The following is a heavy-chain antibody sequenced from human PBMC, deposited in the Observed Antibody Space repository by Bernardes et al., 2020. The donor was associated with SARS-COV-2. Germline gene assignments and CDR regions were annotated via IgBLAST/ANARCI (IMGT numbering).Heavy chain of an antibody. CDR3: ARDFGGGENDY. J-gene: IGHJ4*02. V-gene: IGHV3-7*03. D-gene: IGHD3-3*01. Sequence: GGSLRLSCAASGFTFSSYWMTRVRQAPGMGLEWVANINQDESEKYYVDSVKGRFTISRDNAKNSLYLQMNSLRPEDTALYYCARDFGGGENDYWGQGTLVTVSS. CDR2: INQDESEK. CDR1: GFTFSSYW.